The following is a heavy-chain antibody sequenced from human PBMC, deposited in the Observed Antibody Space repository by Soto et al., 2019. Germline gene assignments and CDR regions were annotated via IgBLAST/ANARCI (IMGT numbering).Heavy chain of an antibody. D-gene: IGHD3-22*01. CDR1: GYSFSSYG. V-gene: IGHV1-18*01. CDR2: ISPYNDDT. J-gene: IGHJ6*02. Sequence: QAQLVQSGAEVKKPGASVKVSCKASGYSFSSYGITWVRQAPGQGLEWLGWISPYNDDTKYAQRLQGRVTMTTDTSTRTAYMDIRGLRSDDTAIYYCAGGGYYDSSGARNYHYYGMDVWGQGTTVTVSS. CDR3: AGGGYYDSSGARNYHYYGMDV.